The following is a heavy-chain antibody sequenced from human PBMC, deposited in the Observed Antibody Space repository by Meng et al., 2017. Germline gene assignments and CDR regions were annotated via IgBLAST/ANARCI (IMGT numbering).Heavy chain of an antibody. CDR3: ARVSRIQLWSP. CDR1: GYTFTSYD. CDR2: MIPNCGNT. J-gene: IGHJ5*02. D-gene: IGHD5-18*01. V-gene: IGHV1-8*01. Sequence: HEQLLQAGAQWKQLGASVKHSGKASGYTFTSYDINWVRPATGQGLEWMGWMIPNCGNTGYAHKVQGRVTLTRNTSILTAYMELSSLRSEDTAVYYCARVSRIQLWSPWGQGTLVTVSS.